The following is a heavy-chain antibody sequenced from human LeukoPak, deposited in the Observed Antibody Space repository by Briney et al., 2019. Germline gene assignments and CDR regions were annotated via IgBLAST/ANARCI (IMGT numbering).Heavy chain of an antibody. D-gene: IGHD2-2*01. V-gene: IGHV3-9*03. J-gene: IGHJ3*02. CDR3: AKGACSSTSCHAFDI. CDR2: SSWNSGRI. Sequence: GGSLRLSCATSGFTFDDYAMQWGRQAPGKGVEWVSGSSWNSGRIGYADSVKGRFTISRDNAKNSLYLQMNSLRAEDMALYYCAKGACSSTSCHAFDIWGQGTMVTVSS. CDR1: GFTFDDYA.